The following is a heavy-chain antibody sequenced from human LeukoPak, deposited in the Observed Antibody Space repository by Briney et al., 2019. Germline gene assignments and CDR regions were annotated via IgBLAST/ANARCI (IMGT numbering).Heavy chain of an antibody. Sequence: SETLSLTCTVSGGSISSYYWSWIRQPPGKGLEWIGYIYYSGSTNYNPSLKSRVTISVDTSKNQFSLKLSSVTAADTAVYYCARAHGDYEGEIDYWGQGTLVTVPS. D-gene: IGHD4-17*01. CDR3: ARAHGDYEGEIDY. CDR1: GGSISSYY. CDR2: IYYSGST. J-gene: IGHJ4*02. V-gene: IGHV4-59*01.